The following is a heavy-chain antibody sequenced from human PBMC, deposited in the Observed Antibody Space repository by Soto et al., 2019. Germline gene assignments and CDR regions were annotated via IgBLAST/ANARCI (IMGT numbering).Heavy chain of an antibody. CDR2: MNPNSGNT. V-gene: IGHV1-8*01. CDR3: ARGHISSTKNWLDP. J-gene: IGHJ5*02. Sequence: QVQLVQSGAEVKKPGASVKVSCKGSGYTFTSYHINWVRQATGQGLEWMGWMNPNSGNTGYAQTLKGRVTMTWDTSLSTAYMELSSLRFEDTAMYYCARGHISSTKNWLDPWGQGTLVTVSS. CDR1: GYTFTSYH. D-gene: IGHD6-6*01.